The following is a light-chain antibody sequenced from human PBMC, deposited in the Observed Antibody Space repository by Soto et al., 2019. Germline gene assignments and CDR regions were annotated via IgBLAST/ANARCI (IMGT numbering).Light chain of an antibody. Sequence: IQMTQSPSSLSASVGDRVTITCRASQDINKYLAWYEQRPGPVPKLLIYSASTLKSGVPSRFSGSRSGTDFTLTISSLQPEDVATYYCQKYSGVPVTFGQGTRLEIK. V-gene: IGKV1-27*01. CDR2: SAS. J-gene: IGKJ5*01. CDR3: QKYSGVPVT. CDR1: QDINKY.